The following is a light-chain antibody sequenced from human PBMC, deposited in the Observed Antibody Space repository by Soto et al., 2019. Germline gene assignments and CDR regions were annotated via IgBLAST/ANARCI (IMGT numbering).Light chain of an antibody. V-gene: IGLV1-47*01. CDR3: ATWDDSLNGFYV. CDR1: TSNIGSNY. CDR2: RNN. Sequence: QSVLTQPPSACRNPGQGVTTSCSRSTSNIGSNYVYWYQQLPGTAPKLLIYRNNQRPSGVPDRFSGSKSGTSASLAISGLRSDDEADYVCATWDDSLNGFYVFGTGTKVTVL. J-gene: IGLJ1*01.